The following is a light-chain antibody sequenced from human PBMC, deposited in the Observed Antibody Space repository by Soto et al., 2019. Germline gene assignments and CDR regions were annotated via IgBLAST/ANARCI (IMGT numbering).Light chain of an antibody. CDR2: DVS. Sequence: QSALTQPASVSGTPGQSITISCTGTSSDVGAYSYVSWYQQHPGKAPKLMIYDVSNRPSGVSNRFSGSKSGNTASLTISGLQAEDEADYFCCSYTSSTPLVFGGGTKVTVL. CDR1: SSDVGAYSY. J-gene: IGLJ2*01. CDR3: CSYTSSTPLV. V-gene: IGLV2-14*03.